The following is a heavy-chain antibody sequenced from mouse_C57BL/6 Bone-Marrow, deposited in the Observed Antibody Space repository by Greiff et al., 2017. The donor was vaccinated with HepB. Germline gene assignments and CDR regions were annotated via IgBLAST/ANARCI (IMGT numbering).Heavy chain of an antibody. CDR1: GFNIKDYY. D-gene: IGHD1-1*01. J-gene: IGHJ2*01. CDR3: ARRSITTVVATGPFDY. Sequence: VQLQQSGAELVKPGASVKLSCTASGFNIKDYYMHWVKQRTEQGLEWIGRIEPEDGEKKYAPKFQGKATITADTSSNQAYLQLSSLTSEDTAVYYCARRSITTVVATGPFDYWGQGTTLTVSS. CDR2: IEPEDGEK. V-gene: IGHV14-2*01.